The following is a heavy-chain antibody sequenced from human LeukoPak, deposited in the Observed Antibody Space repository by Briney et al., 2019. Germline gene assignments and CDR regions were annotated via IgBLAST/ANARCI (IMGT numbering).Heavy chain of an antibody. Sequence: SETLSLTCAVYGGSFSGYYWSWIRQPPGKGLEWIGYIYYSGSTNYNPSLKSRVTISVDTSKNQFSLKLSSVTAADTAVYYCARDPGSHNSSGWYDYWGQGTLVTVSS. V-gene: IGHV4-59*01. CDR1: GGSFSGYY. CDR3: ARDPGSHNSSGWYDY. J-gene: IGHJ4*02. CDR2: IYYSGST. D-gene: IGHD6-19*01.